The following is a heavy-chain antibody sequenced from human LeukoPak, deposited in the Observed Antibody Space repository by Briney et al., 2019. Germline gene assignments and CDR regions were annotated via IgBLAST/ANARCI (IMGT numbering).Heavy chain of an antibody. CDR2: MHFSGNT. CDR3: AGGNYDFWSGHPNWFDP. Sequence: SETLSLTCTVSGGSIGSYYWSWMRQPPGKGLEWIGYMHFSGNTNYNPSLMSRVTISLDASKSQFSLKLISVTAADTAVYYCAGGNYDFWSGHPNWFDPWGQGTLVTVSS. J-gene: IGHJ5*02. D-gene: IGHD3-3*01. CDR1: GGSIGSYY. V-gene: IGHV4-59*01.